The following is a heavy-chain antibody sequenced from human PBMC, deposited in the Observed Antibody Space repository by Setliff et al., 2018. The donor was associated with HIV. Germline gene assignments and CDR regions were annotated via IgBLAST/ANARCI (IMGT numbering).Heavy chain of an antibody. Sequence: KTSETLSLTCTVSGASISSYYWSWIRQHPGKGLEWIGYISYRGTTYYNPSFKSRVTMSMDTSKNQVSLKLTSVTAADTAVHFCARLQKLDDIYYLDDWGQGTLVTVSS. CDR2: ISYRGTT. J-gene: IGHJ4*02. CDR3: ARLQKLDDIYYLDD. CDR1: GASISSYY. V-gene: IGHV4-59*06. D-gene: IGHD4-4*01.